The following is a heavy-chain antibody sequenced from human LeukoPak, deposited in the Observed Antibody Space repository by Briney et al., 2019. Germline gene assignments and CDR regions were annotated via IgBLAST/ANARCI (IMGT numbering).Heavy chain of an antibody. Sequence: ASVKVSCKASGYSFSGYYIHWVRQASGQGLEWMGWISLNSSNTNYEQKFQGRVTMTRDTSISTVYMELSRLRSDDTAVYYCAREGSSDWFDPWGQGTLVTVSS. CDR2: ISLNSSNT. J-gene: IGHJ5*02. CDR3: AREGSSDWFDP. CDR1: GYSFSGYY. D-gene: IGHD6-25*01. V-gene: IGHV1-2*02.